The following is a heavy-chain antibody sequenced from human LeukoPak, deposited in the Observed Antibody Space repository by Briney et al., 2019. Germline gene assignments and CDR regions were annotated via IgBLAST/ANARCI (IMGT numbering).Heavy chain of an antibody. V-gene: IGHV3-30*03. CDR2: ISYDGSNK. Sequence: PGGSLRLSCAASGFTFSSYGMHWVRQAPGKGLEWVAVISYDGSNKYYADSVKGRFTISRDNSKNTFYLQMNSLRVEDTAVYYCARDNIRSLDYWGQGTLVTVSS. J-gene: IGHJ4*02. CDR1: GFTFSSYG. CDR3: ARDNIRSLDY. D-gene: IGHD1-14*01.